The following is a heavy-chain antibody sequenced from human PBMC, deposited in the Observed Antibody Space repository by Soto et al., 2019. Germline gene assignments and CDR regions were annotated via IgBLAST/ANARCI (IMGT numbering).Heavy chain of an antibody. CDR3: ARDLVAHYYDINGYSPSQY. V-gene: IGHV1-18*01. D-gene: IGHD3-22*01. J-gene: IGHJ4*02. CDR1: GYTFTSYG. Sequence: GASVKVSCKASGYTFTSYGFSWVRQAPGQGLEWMGWISAYNSKTNYAQKFQGRVTLTTDTSTSTAYMDLRSLRSDDTAVYYCARDLVAHYYDINGYSPSQYWGRGTLVTVSS. CDR2: ISAYNSKT.